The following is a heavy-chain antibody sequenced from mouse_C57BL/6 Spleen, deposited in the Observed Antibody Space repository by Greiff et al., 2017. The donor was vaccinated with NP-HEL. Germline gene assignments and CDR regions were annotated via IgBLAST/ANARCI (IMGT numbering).Heavy chain of an antibody. CDR1: GYSITSGYD. D-gene: IGHD3-3*01. CDR3: ARGGTGYFDY. V-gene: IGHV3-1*01. CDR2: ISYSGST. J-gene: IGHJ2*01. Sequence: DVKLQESGPGMVKPSQSLSLTCTVTGYSITSGYDWHWIRHFPGNKLEWMGYISYSGSTNYNPSLKSRISITHDTSKNHFFLKLNSVTTEDTATYYCARGGTGYFDYWGQGTTLTVSS.